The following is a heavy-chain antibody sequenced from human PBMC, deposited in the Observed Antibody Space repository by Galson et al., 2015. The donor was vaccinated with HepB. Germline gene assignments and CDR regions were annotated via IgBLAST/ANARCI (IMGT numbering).Heavy chain of an antibody. J-gene: IGHJ4*02. D-gene: IGHD3-10*01. CDR2: ISYDGSNK. V-gene: IGHV3-30*04. CDR1: GFTFSSYA. CDR3: ARGFNYYGSGSFDY. Sequence: PLRLSCAASGFTFSSYAMHWVRQAPGKGLEWVAVISYDGSNKYYADSVKGRFTISRDNSKNTLYLQMNSLRAEDTAVYYCARGFNYYGSGSFDYWGQGTLVTVSS.